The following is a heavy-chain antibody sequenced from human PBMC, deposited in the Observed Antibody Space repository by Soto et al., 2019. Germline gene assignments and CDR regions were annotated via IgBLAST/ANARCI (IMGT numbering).Heavy chain of an antibody. J-gene: IGHJ4*02. CDR3: ARGRYRYEIDY. CDR2: IIPIFGTA. V-gene: IGHV1-69*13. Sequence: GASVKVSCKSSGGTFSSYAISWVRQAPGQGLEWMGGIIPIFGTANYAQKFQGRVTITAAESTSTAYMELSSLRSEDTAVYYCARGRYRYEIDYWGQGPLVTVSS. CDR1: GGTFSSYA. D-gene: IGHD5-18*01.